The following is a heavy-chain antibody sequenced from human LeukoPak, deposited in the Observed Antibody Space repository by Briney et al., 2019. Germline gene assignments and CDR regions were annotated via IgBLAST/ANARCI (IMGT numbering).Heavy chain of an antibody. V-gene: IGHV3-30*01. CDR1: GFTFSSYA. J-gene: IGHJ4*02. D-gene: IGHD3-22*01. CDR2: ISYDGSNK. Sequence: PGGSLRLSCAASGFTFSSYAMHWVRQAPGKGLEWVAVISYDGSNKYYADSVKGRFTISRDNSKNTLYLQMNSLRAEDTAVYYCARASTYYSDSSGYYLDYWGQGTLVTVSS. CDR3: ARASTYYSDSSGYYLDY.